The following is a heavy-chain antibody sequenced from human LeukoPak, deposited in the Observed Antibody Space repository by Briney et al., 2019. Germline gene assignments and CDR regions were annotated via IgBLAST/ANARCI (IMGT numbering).Heavy chain of an antibody. J-gene: IGHJ5*02. Sequence: SSETLSLTCTVSGGSISGYYWSWVRQPPGKGLEWIGYIYYSGSTNYNPSLRSRVTISVDTSKNQFSLKLSSVTAADTAVYYCARQDASSWHGDWFDPWGQGTLVTVSS. D-gene: IGHD6-13*01. CDR2: IYYSGST. V-gene: IGHV4-59*08. CDR1: GGSISGYY. CDR3: ARQDASSWHGDWFDP.